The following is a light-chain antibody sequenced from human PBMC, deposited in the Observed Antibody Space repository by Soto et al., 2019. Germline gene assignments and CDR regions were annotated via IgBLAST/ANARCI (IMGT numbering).Light chain of an antibody. CDR2: ENS. CDR1: SSNIGSND. J-gene: IGLJ1*01. Sequence: QSVLTQPPSVSAAPGQKVTISCSGNSSNIGSNDVSWYQQLPGKAPKLLIYENSQRPSGIPDRFSGPKSGTSATLGITGLQTGDEADYYCGTWDSSLIALFGTG. V-gene: IGLV1-51*02. CDR3: GTWDSSLIAL.